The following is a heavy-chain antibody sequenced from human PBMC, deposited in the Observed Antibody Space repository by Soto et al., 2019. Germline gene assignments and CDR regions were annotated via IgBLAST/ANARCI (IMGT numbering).Heavy chain of an antibody. Sequence: PGGSLRLCCAASGFMFSDFAMTWVRQVPGKGLEWVSSISFSGNSPYYADAVKGRFGISRDNSKNILYLQMHGLRVDDTAIYYCAKRGSSGGDGGPFYFAHWGHGTQVTVSS. V-gene: IGHV3-23*01. J-gene: IGHJ4*01. CDR2: ISFSGNSP. D-gene: IGHD2-21*01. CDR1: GFMFSDFA. CDR3: AKRGSSGGDGGPFYFAH.